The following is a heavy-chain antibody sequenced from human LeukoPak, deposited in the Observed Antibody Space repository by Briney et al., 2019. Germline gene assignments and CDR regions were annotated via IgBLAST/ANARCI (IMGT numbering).Heavy chain of an antibody. CDR1: GGSISSSSYY. CDR3: ARARRGGPIAVAGTDWFDP. Sequence: KPSETLSLTCTVSGGSISSSSYYWGWIRQPPGKGLEWIGSIYYSGSTYYNPSLKSRVTMSVDTSKNQFSLKLSSVTAADTAVYYCARARRGGPIAVAGTDWFDPWGQGTLVTVSS. V-gene: IGHV4-39*07. J-gene: IGHJ5*02. CDR2: IYYSGST. D-gene: IGHD6-19*01.